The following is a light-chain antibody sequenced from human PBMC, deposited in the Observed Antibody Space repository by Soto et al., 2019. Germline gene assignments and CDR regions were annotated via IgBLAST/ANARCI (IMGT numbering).Light chain of an antibody. CDR1: QSISSY. CDR3: QQSYSTLFT. Sequence: DIPMTQSPSSLSASVGDRVTITCRASQSISSYLNWYQQKPGKAPKLLIYAASSLQSGVPSRFSGSGSGTDFTLTISILQPEDFATYYCQQSYSTLFTFGPGTKVDIK. J-gene: IGKJ3*01. CDR2: AAS. V-gene: IGKV1-39*01.